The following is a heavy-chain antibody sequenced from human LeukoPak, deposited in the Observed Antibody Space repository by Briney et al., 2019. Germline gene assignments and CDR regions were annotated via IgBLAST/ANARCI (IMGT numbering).Heavy chain of an antibody. CDR2: INTHNGDT. J-gene: IGHJ5*02. Sequence: ASVKVSCKASGYTFASFGITWVRQAPGQGLEWMGWINTHNGDTNYAQKLQGRVTMTTDTSTSTAYMELRSLRSDDTAVYYCARGVSGYSSSWYWFDPWGQGTLVTVSS. V-gene: IGHV1-18*01. CDR1: GYTFASFG. D-gene: IGHD6-13*01. CDR3: ARGVSGYSSSWYWFDP.